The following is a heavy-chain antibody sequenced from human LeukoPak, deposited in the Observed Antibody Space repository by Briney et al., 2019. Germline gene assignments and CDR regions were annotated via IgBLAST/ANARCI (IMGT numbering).Heavy chain of an antibody. D-gene: IGHD3-10*01. Sequence: SETLSVTCTVSGGSISSDYWSCIRQPPGKGLEWIGDIYYSGSTNYNPSLKSRVTISVYTSKNQFSLKLSSVTAADTAVYYCARERYYGSGSYVDYWGQGTLVTVSS. CDR1: GGSISSDY. CDR2: IYYSGST. V-gene: IGHV4-59*01. CDR3: ARERYYGSGSYVDY. J-gene: IGHJ4*02.